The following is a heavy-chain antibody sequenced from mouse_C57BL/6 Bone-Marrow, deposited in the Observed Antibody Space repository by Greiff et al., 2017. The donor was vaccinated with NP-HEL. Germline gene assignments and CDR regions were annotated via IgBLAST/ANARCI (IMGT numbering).Heavy chain of an antibody. Sequence: VQLQQSGAELARPGASVKMSCKASGYTFTSYTMHWVKQRPGQGLEWIGYINPSSGYTKYNQKFKDKATLTADKSSSTAYMELSSLTSEDSAVYYCANGNYFDYWGQGTTLTVSS. V-gene: IGHV1-4*01. CDR1: GYTFTSYT. J-gene: IGHJ2*01. CDR3: ANGNYFDY. CDR2: INPSSGYT.